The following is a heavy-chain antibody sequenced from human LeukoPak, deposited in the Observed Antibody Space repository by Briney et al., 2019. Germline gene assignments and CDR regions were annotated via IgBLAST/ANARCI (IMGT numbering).Heavy chain of an antibody. J-gene: IGHJ4*02. V-gene: IGHV3-9*01. CDR2: ISWNSGSI. CDR3: AKGGMGCSGGSCYRPHFDY. D-gene: IGHD2-15*01. Sequence: PGRSPRLSCAASGFTFDDYAMHWVRQAPGKGLEWVSGISWNSGSIGYADPVKGRFTISRDNAKNSLYLQMNSLRAEDTALYYCAKGGMGCSGGSCYRPHFDYWGQGTLVTVSS. CDR1: GFTFDDYA.